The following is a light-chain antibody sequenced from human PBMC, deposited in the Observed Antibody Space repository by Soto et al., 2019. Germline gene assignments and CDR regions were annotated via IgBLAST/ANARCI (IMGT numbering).Light chain of an antibody. Sequence: DIQMTQSPSSLSASVGDRVTITCRASQSISTYLHWYQQKPGTAPKLLIYATSNLQSGVPSRFSGSGSGTDFTLTINILQPEDFATYYCQQAYSTPWTFGQGTKVEIK. V-gene: IGKV1-39*01. J-gene: IGKJ1*01. CDR1: QSISTY. CDR3: QQAYSTPWT. CDR2: ATS.